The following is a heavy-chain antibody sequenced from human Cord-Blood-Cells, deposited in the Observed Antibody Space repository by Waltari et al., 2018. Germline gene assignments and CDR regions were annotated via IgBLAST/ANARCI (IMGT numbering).Heavy chain of an antibody. CDR1: GGTFSSYA. CDR2: IIPIFGTA. CDR3: AREGGYCTNGVCYTGAAFDI. D-gene: IGHD2-8*01. V-gene: IGHV1-69*06. J-gene: IGHJ3*02. Sequence: QVQLVQSGAEVKKPGSSVKVSCKASGGTFSSYAISWVRQAPGQGLEWMGGIIPIFGTANYAQKFQGRVTITADKSTSTAYMGLSSLRSEDRAVYYCAREGGYCTNGVCYTGAAFDIWGQGTMVTVSS.